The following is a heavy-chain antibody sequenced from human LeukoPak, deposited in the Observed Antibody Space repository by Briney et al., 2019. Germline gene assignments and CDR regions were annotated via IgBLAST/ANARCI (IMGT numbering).Heavy chain of an antibody. J-gene: IGHJ4*02. CDR2: ISYDGSNK. V-gene: IGHV3-30-3*01. D-gene: IGHD1-26*01. CDR1: GFTFSSYW. CDR3: ARSGVVGALKDY. Sequence: GGSLRLSCAASGFTFSSYWMSWVRQAPGKGLEWVAVISYDGSNKYYADSVKGRFTISRDNSKNTLYLQMNSLRAEDTAVYYCARSGVVGALKDYWGQGTLVTVSS.